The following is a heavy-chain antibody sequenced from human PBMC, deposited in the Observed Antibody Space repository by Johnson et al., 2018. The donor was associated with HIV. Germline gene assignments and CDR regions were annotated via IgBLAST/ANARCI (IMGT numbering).Heavy chain of an antibody. CDR2: ISFDGGDK. CDR3: ARATVESAFDI. J-gene: IGHJ3*02. Sequence: QVQLVESGGGVVQPGRSLRLSCAASGSSFSSYAMHWVRQSPGKGLEWVAVISFDGGDKYYADSVKGRFTISRDNAKNSLYLQMNSLRAEDTAVYYCARATVESAFDIWGQGTMVTVSS. CDR1: GSSFSSYA. V-gene: IGHV3-33*08. D-gene: IGHD4-23*01.